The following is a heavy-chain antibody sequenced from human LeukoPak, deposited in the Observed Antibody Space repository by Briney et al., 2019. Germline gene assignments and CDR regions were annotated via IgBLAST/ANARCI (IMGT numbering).Heavy chain of an antibody. CDR2: ISGSGGST. CDR1: GFTFSSYA. D-gene: IGHD2-2*02. CDR3: AKDPRDCSSTSCYTYYYYYMDV. Sequence: GGSLRLSCAASGFTFSSYAMSWVRQAPGKGLEWVSAISGSGGSTYYADSVKGRFTISRDNSKNTLYLQMNSLRAEDTAVYYCAKDPRDCSSTSCYTYYYYYMDVWGKGTTVTVSS. J-gene: IGHJ6*03. V-gene: IGHV3-23*01.